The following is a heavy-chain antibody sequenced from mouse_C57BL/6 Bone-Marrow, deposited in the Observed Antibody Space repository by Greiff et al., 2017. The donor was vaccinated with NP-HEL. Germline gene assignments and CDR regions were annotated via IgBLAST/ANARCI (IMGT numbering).Heavy chain of an antibody. D-gene: IGHD1-1*01. CDR3: ARNSLSYYGSSPPYAMDY. Sequence: EVKVEESGGGLVQPGGSLKLSCAASGFTFSHYGMAWVRQAPRKGPEWVAFISNLAYSIYYADTVTGRFTISRENAKNTLYLEMSSLRSEDTAMYYCARNSLSYYGSSPPYAMDYWGQGTSVTVSS. V-gene: IGHV5-15*04. CDR2: ISNLAYSI. J-gene: IGHJ4*01. CDR1: GFTFSHYG.